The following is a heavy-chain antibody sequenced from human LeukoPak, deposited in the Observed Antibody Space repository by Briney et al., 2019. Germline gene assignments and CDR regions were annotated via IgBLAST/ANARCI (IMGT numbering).Heavy chain of an antibody. V-gene: IGHV3-23*01. CDR1: GFSFSSYA. Sequence: QSGGSLRLSCAASGFSFSSYAMSWVRQAPGRGWGWVSSISGSGDNTYYAESVKGRFTISRDNSKNTLFLQMNSLRAEDTAVFYCAKRSGYTTGWFFDFWGQGTLVTVSS. CDR2: ISGSGDNT. D-gene: IGHD6-19*01. J-gene: IGHJ4*02. CDR3: AKRSGYTTGWFFDF.